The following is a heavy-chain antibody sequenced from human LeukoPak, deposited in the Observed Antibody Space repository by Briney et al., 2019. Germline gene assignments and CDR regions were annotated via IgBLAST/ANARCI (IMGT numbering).Heavy chain of an antibody. V-gene: IGHV4-39*01. CDR1: GGSIRSSSYY. CDR3: ARQVVAVAGTGYFDY. D-gene: IGHD6-19*01. CDR2: IYYSGST. J-gene: IGHJ4*02. Sequence: SETLSLTCTVSGGSIRSSSYYWGWIRQPPGKGLEWIGSIYYSGSTYYNASLKSRGTISVDTSKNQFSLKLNSVTAADTAVHFCARQVVAVAGTGYFDYWGQGTLVAVSS.